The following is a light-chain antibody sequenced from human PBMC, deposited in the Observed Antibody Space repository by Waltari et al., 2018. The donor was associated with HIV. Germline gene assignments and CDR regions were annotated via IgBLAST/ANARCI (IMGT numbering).Light chain of an antibody. CDR1: SNDVGGYTY. CDR2: EVN. Sequence: QSALTHTPSASGSPGQTVTISCTGSSNDVGGYTYVPWVQHHPARAPKLVIYEVNKTPSGVPDRFSGSNSGNTASPTFSGLQTEDEAEYYCSSYTGNNICVFGTGTKVTVL. V-gene: IGLV2-8*01. J-gene: IGLJ1*01. CDR3: SSYTGNNICV.